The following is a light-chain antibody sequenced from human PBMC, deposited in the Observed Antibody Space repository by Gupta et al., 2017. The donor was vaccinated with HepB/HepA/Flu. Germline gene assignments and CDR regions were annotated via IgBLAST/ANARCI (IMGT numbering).Light chain of an antibody. CDR1: QSILYSSNNKNY. CDR2: WAS. Sequence: DIVMTQSPDSLAVSLGERATINCKSSQSILYSSNNKNYLAWYQQKPGQPPKPLIYWASSRESGVPDRLSGSGSGKDFTLTITSLQAEDVAIYYCQQYYSTPRTFGQGTKVEIK. J-gene: IGKJ1*01. V-gene: IGKV4-1*01. CDR3: QQYYSTPRT.